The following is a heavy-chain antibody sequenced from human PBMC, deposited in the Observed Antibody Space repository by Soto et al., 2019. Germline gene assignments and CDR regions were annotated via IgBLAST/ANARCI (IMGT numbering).Heavy chain of an antibody. D-gene: IGHD3-10*01. Sequence: QVQLQESGPGLVRPSQTLSLSCTVSGGSISNSANHWSWIRQHPGEGLEWIGYIYYSGGTYYSPSLKGRVNLSIDASKNQFSLKLSSVTAADTAVYYCAKGVRGVPNWFDPCGQGTLVTVSA. CDR2: IYYSGGT. J-gene: IGHJ5*02. V-gene: IGHV4-31*03. CDR1: GGSISNSANH. CDR3: AKGVRGVPNWFDP.